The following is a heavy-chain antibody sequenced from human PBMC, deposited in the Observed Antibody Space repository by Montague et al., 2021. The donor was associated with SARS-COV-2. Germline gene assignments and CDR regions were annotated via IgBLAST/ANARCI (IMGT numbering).Heavy chain of an antibody. D-gene: IGHD2-15*01. CDR1: GDSISSFY. J-gene: IGHJ4*02. CDR2: IYASGGT. CDR3: GGGVVAATPVVDY. Sequence: SETLSLTCTVSGDSISSFYWNWIRQPAGKGLEWIGRIYASGGTNYNPSLKSRVTMSVDTTKNQFSLKLNSVTAADTAVHYCGGGVVAATPVVDYWGRGTLVTVSS. V-gene: IGHV4-4*07.